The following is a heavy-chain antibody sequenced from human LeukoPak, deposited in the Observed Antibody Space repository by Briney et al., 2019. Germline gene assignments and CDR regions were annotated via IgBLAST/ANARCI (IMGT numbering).Heavy chain of an antibody. Sequence: GGSLGLSCAASGFTFRNYVIHWVRQAPGKGLEWVAVTSSDLNVKLYADSVKGRFTISRDNSRSTLYLQMNSLRPEDTAIYYCAREGYYDSSGFDYWGQGTLVTVSS. CDR3: AREGYYDSSGFDY. CDR1: GFTFRNYV. CDR2: TSSDLNVK. D-gene: IGHD3-22*01. V-gene: IGHV3-30-3*01. J-gene: IGHJ4*02.